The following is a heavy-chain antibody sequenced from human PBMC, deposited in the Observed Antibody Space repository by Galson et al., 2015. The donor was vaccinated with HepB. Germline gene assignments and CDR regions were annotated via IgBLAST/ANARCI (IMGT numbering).Heavy chain of an antibody. CDR1: GFCFSAYS. CDR3: ARESGITVADEY. CDR2: IYRIGLTI. J-gene: IGHJ4*02. D-gene: IGHD6-13*01. Sequence: CLRLGCAAGGFCFSAYSMTWVRQAPGAGVERVSYIYRIGLTIYYGDSVKGRFTMSRDNAKHLLYLQMNSLRDEDTAVYYCARESGITVADEYWGQGTLVTVSS. V-gene: IGHV3-48*02.